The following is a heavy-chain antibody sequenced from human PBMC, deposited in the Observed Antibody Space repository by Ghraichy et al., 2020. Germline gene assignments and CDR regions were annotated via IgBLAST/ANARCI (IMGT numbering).Heavy chain of an antibody. CDR2: IYTSGST. CDR3: AREPVEWELPAWFDP. CDR1: GGSISSYY. Sequence: SETLSLTCTVSGGSISSYYWSWIRQPAGKGLEWIGRIYTSGSTNYNPSLKSRVTMSVDTSKNQFSLKLSSVTAADTAVYYCAREPVEWELPAWFDPWGQGTLVTVSS. D-gene: IGHD1-26*01. V-gene: IGHV4-4*07. J-gene: IGHJ5*02.